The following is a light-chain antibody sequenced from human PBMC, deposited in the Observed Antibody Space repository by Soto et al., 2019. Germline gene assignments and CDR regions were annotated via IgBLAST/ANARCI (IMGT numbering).Light chain of an antibody. V-gene: IGKV3-20*01. J-gene: IGKJ1*01. CDR1: QSVSSSY. CDR2: GAS. Sequence: EIVMTQSPATLSVSPGERATLSCRASQSVSSSYLAWYRQKPGQAPRLLIYGASSRATGIPDRFSGSGSGTDFTLTISRLEPEDFAVYYCQQYGSSAWTFGQGSKVDNK. CDR3: QQYGSSAWT.